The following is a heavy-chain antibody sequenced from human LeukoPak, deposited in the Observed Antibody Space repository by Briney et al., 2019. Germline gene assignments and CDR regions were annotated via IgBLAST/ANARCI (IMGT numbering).Heavy chain of an antibody. CDR2: ISYDGSNK. Sequence: GGSLRLSCAASGFTFSSYAMHWVRQAPGKGLEWAAVISYDGSNKYYADSVKGRFTISRDNFKNTVYLQMNSLRAEDTAVYYCARLGSVGYDYYYMDVWGQGTMVTVSS. V-gene: IGHV3-30-3*01. J-gene: IGHJ6*03. CDR1: GFTFSSYA. CDR3: ARLGSVGYDYYYMDV. D-gene: IGHD3-16*01.